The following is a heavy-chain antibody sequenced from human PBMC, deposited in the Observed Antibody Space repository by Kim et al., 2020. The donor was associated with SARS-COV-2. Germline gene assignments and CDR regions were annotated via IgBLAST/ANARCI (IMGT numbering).Heavy chain of an antibody. CDR2: IFWDDDK. CDR3: AHGNPTRETASQSFWYFDS. Sequence: SGPTLVNPTQTLTLTCTFSGFSLTTSGVTVGWIRQAPGKALEWLALIFWDDDKRYSPSLTTRLTITKDTSKNQVVLTMTNMDPLDTATYYCAHGNPTRETASQSFWYFDSWGQGTLVTVSS. D-gene: IGHD2-21*02. CDR1: GFSLTTSGVT. J-gene: IGHJ4*02. V-gene: IGHV2-5*02.